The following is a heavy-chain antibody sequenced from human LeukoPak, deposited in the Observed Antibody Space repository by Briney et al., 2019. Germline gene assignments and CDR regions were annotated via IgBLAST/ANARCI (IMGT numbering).Heavy chain of an antibody. CDR2: TNEHGSDS. D-gene: IGHD6-6*01. V-gene: IGHV3-7*01. CDR1: GFNFSDYW. J-gene: IGHJ4*02. CDR3: ASWRAISSEAN. Sequence: GGSLRLSCAASGFNFSDYWVSWLRQAPGKGLEWVAHTNEHGSDSYYVDSVKGRFTISRDNAKNSLYLQMNSLRVEDTAVYYCASWRAISSEANWGQGTLVTVSS.